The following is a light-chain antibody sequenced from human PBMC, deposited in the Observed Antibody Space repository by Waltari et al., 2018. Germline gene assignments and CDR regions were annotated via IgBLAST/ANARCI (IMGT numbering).Light chain of an antibody. CDR2: KAS. Sequence: DIQMTQSPSSLSASVGDRVTITCRASHDNNNYLAWYQQKPGKAPKLLIYKASYLQSGVPSRFSGRGSGTEFTLTIDSLQPDDFATYHCQQYNSYSCGFGPGTTVDLK. CDR3: QQYNSYSCG. V-gene: IGKV1-5*03. J-gene: IGKJ3*01. CDR1: HDNNNY.